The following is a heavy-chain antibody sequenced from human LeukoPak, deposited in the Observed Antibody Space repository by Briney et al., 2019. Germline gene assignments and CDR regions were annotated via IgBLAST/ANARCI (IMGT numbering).Heavy chain of an antibody. D-gene: IGHD6-6*01. CDR2: TNHSGST. CDR3: ASIAARPRYLDY. Sequence: SETLSLTCAVYGGSFSGYYWSWIRQPPGKGLEWIGETNHSGSTNYNPSLKSRVTISVDTSKNQFSLKLSSVTAADTAVYYCASIAARPRYLDYWGQGTLVTVSS. CDR1: GGSFSGYY. V-gene: IGHV4-34*01. J-gene: IGHJ4*02.